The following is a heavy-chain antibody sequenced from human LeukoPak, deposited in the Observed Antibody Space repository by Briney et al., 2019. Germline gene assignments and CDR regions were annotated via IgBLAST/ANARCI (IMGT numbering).Heavy chain of an antibody. CDR1: GYTFTSYG. J-gene: IGHJ6*02. CDR3: ARDRAWSGYKVGMDV. V-gene: IGHV1-18*01. CDR2: ISAYNGNT. Sequence: ASVKVSCKASGYTFTSYGISWVRQAPGQGLEWMGWISAYNGNTNYAQKLQGRVTMTTDTSTSTAYMELRSLRSDDTAVYYCARDRAWSGYKVGMDVWGQGTAVTVSS. D-gene: IGHD3-3*01.